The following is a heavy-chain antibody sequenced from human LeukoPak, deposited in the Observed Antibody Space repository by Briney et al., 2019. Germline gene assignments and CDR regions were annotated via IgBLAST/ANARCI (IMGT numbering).Heavy chain of an antibody. CDR2: ISSSGSTK. CDR3: ARDRRDYITAYFDY. D-gene: IGHD1-14*01. Sequence: PGGSLRLSCAASGFTFSSYEMSWVRQAPGKGLEWIPYISSSGSTKYYADSVKGRFTISRDNAKNSLYLQMNSLRAEDTAVYYCARDRRDYITAYFDYWGQGTLVTVSS. J-gene: IGHJ4*02. V-gene: IGHV3-48*03. CDR1: GFTFSSYE.